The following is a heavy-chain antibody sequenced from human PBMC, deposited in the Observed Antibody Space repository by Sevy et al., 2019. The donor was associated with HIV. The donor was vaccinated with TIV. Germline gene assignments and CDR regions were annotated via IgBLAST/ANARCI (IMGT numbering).Heavy chain of an antibody. CDR2: ISYDGSNK. V-gene: IGHV3-30-3*01. J-gene: IGHJ4*02. Sequence: GGSLRLSCAASGFTFSSYAMHWVRQAPGKGLEWVAVISYDGSNKYYADSVKGPFTISRDNSKNTLYLQMNSLRAEDTAVYYCARDREGRVVVAATGALFDYWGQGTLVTVSS. CDR3: ARDREGRVVVAATGALFDY. D-gene: IGHD2-15*01. CDR1: GFTFSSYA.